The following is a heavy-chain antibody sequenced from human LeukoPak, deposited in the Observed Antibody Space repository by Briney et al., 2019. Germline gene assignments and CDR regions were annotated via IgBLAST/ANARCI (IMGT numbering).Heavy chain of an antibody. CDR3: ARDGGGLFSHAFDI. CDR1: GVTFSNYG. J-gene: IGHJ3*02. CDR2: IWYDGSNK. V-gene: IGHV3-33*08. D-gene: IGHD3-16*01. Sequence: QTGGSLRLSCAASGVTFSNYGMHWVRQAPGKGLEWVAVIWYDGSNKYYADSVKGRFTISRDNSKNTLYLQMNSLRAEDTAVYYCARDGGGLFSHAFDIWGQGTMVTVSS.